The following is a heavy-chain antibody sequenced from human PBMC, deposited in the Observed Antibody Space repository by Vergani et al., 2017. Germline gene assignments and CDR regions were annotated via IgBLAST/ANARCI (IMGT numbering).Heavy chain of an antibody. CDR1: GYTFTSYA. Sequence: QVQLVQSGSELKKPGASVKVSCKASGYTFTSYAMNWVRQAPGQGLEWMGWINTKTGNPTYAQGFTGRFVFSLDTSVSTAYLQISSLKAEDTAVYYCARVPAPGHCGVVIISPNVDYWGQGTLVTVSS. J-gene: IGHJ4*02. D-gene: IGHD3-3*01. V-gene: IGHV7-4-1*02. CDR3: ARVPAPGHCGVVIISPNVDY. CDR2: INTKTGNP.